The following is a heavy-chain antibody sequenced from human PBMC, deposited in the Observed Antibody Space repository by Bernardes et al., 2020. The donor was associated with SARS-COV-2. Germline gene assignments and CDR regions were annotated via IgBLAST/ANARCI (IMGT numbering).Heavy chain of an antibody. Sequence: GGSLRLSCVASGLTVGDNYISWFRQAPGKGLEWVSVIYYSGNTYYADSVRGRFTVSSHNSKNTLYLQMSNLRPDDTAVYYCARGIRDYAGYDYWGLGTLLTVSS. CDR3: ARGIRDYAGYDY. D-gene: IGHD3-16*01. CDR2: IYYSGNT. J-gene: IGHJ4*02. CDR1: GLTVGDNY. V-gene: IGHV3-53*04.